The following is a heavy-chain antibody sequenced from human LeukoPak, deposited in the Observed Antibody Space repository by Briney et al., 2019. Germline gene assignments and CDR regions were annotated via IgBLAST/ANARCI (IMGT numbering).Heavy chain of an antibody. CDR1: GFTFRKYW. D-gene: IGHD4-17*01. CDR3: ARVRSTVTYPDAFDI. J-gene: IGHJ3*02. Sequence: GGSLRLSCVASGFTFRKYWLHWVRQAPGKGLEWVSSISSSSSYIYYADTVKGRFTISRDNAKNSLYLQMNSLRAEDTAVYYCARVRSTVTYPDAFDIWGQGTMVTVSS. V-gene: IGHV3-21*01. CDR2: ISSSSSYI.